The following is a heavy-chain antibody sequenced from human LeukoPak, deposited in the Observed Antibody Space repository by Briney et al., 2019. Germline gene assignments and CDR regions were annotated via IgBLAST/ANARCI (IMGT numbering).Heavy chain of an antibody. CDR2: ISGSGGNT. V-gene: IGHV3-23*01. Sequence: GESLRLSCAASGFTFSSYAMSWVRQAPGKGLEWVSGISGSGGNTFYADSVKGRFTISRDNSKNTLYLQMNSLRAEDTAVYYCAKENGAAVISHFDYWGQGTLVTVSS. CDR1: GFTFSSYA. D-gene: IGHD2-21*01. CDR3: AKENGAAVISHFDY. J-gene: IGHJ4*02.